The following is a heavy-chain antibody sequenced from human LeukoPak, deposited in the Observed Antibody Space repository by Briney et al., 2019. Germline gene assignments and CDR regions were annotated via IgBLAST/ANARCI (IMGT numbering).Heavy chain of an antibody. CDR2: TYHSGST. D-gene: IGHD3-16*02. V-gene: IGHV4-38-2*01. J-gene: IGHJ4*02. CDR1: GYSISSGYY. CDR3: ASINVWGSYRYRGSDY. Sequence: KPSETLSLTCAVSGYSISSGYYWGWIRQPPGKGLEWIGSTYHSGSTYYNPSLKSRVTISVDTSKNQFSLKLSSVTAADTAVYYCASINVWGSYRYRGSDYWGQGTLVTVSS.